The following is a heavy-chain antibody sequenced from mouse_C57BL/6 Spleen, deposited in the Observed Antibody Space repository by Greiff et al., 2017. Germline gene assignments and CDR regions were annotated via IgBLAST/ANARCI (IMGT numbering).Heavy chain of an antibody. V-gene: IGHV3-6*01. J-gene: IGHJ3*01. CDR1: GYSITSGYY. CDR2: ISYDGSN. Sequence: EVKLMESGPGLVKPSQSLSLTCSVTGYSITSGYYWNWIRQFPGNKLEWMGYISYDGSNNYNPSLKNRISITRDTSKNQFFLKLNSVTTEDTATYYCAREDYDYFFAYWGQGTLVTVSA. CDR3: AREDYDYFFAY. D-gene: IGHD2-4*01.